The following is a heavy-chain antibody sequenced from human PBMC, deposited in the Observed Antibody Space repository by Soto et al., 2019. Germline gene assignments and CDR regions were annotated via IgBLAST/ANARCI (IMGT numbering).Heavy chain of an antibody. V-gene: IGHV1-69*01. J-gene: IGHJ4*02. D-gene: IGHD6-13*01. CDR1: GGTFSNYA. Sequence: QVQVVQSGAEVKKPGSSVKVSCKASGGTFSNYAISWVRQAPGHGLEWVGGIIPLTETPVYAQTVQGRLTITADEITSAAYMVLSSLRSDDTAVYYCAIGTRHSWSCDFWGQGTLVTVSS. CDR2: IIPLTETP. CDR3: AIGTRHSWSCDF.